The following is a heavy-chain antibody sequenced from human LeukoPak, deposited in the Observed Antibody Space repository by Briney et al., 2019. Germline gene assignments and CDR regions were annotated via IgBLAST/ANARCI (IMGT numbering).Heavy chain of an antibody. J-gene: IGHJ4*02. V-gene: IGHV3-64D*06. CDR3: VKAAGSWYGYFDY. Sequence: GGSLRLSCSASGFIFNNYAIHWVRQAPGKGLEYVSTISNNGGNTNYADSVKGRFTISRGNSKNTVYLQMSTLRAEDTAVYYCVKAAGSWYGYFDYWGQGTLVTVSS. D-gene: IGHD6-13*01. CDR2: ISNNGGNT. CDR1: GFIFNNYA.